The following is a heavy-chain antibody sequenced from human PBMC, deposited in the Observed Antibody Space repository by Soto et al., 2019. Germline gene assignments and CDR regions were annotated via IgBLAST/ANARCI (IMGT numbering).Heavy chain of an antibody. CDR1: GGSISSSTW. Sequence: QVQLQESVPGLVKPSGTLSLTCAVSGGSISSSTWWSLFRQSPDRGLEWIGELCHSGSTNYNPSLKSRFTISGDKSKNQFSLKLSSVTAADTAVYYCARLSGSYYSWGKGTLVTFAS. CDR3: ARLSGSYYS. V-gene: IGHV4-4*02. D-gene: IGHD1-26*01. J-gene: IGHJ4*02. CDR2: LCHSGST.